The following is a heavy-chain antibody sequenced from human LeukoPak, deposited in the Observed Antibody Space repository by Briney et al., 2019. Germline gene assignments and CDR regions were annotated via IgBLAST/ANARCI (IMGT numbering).Heavy chain of an antibody. V-gene: IGHV3-9*01. Sequence: GGSLRLSCAASGFTFDDYAMHWVRQVPGKGLEWVSGISWNSGSIDYADSVKGRFTISRDNAKNSLYLQMNSLRVEDTALYYCATNPGPDISDAFDIWSQGTMVTVSS. J-gene: IGHJ3*02. CDR2: ISWNSGSI. CDR1: GFTFDDYA. CDR3: ATNPGPDISDAFDI. D-gene: IGHD3-9*01.